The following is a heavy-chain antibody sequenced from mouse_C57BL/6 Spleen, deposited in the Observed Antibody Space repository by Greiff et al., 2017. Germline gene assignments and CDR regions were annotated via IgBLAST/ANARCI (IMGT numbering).Heavy chain of an antibody. J-gene: IGHJ1*03. CDR1: GFTFSDYG. V-gene: IGHV5-17*01. CDR3: ARQGRDWYFDV. Sequence: EVQLVESGGGLVKPGGSLKLSCAASGFTFSDYGMHWVRQAPEKGLEWVAYISSGSSTIYYADTVKGRFTISRDNAKNTLFLQMTSLRSEDTAMYYCARQGRDWYFDVWGTGTTVTVSS. CDR2: ISSGSSTI.